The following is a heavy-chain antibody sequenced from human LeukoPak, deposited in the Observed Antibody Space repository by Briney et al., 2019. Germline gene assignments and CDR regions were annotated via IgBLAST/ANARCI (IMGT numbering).Heavy chain of an antibody. CDR1: GYTFTDYY. D-gene: IGHD2-2*02. CDR2: INPNSGGT. Sequence: ASVKVSCKASGYTFTDYYIYWARQAPGQGLEWVGWINPNSGGTDYAQKFQGRVTMTRDTSISTAYMELSRLRSDDTAVYYCAREWDCSSASCYITRFDPWGQGTLVTVSS. J-gene: IGHJ5*02. CDR3: AREWDCSSASCYITRFDP. V-gene: IGHV1-2*02.